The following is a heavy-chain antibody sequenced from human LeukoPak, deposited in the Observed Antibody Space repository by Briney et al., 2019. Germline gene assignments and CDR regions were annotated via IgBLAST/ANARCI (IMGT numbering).Heavy chain of an antibody. D-gene: IGHD3-10*01. CDR1: GFTFRSYA. J-gene: IGHJ6*03. CDR2: ISYDGSNK. CDR3: AKAVTSDYHSLYYNYYMDV. Sequence: PGRSLRLSCAASGFTFRSYAMHWVRQAPGKGLEWVAVISYDGSNKYFGDSVKGRFTISRDNSKNTLYLQMDSLRAEDTAIYYCAKAVTSDYHSLYYNYYMDVWAKGPRSPSP. V-gene: IGHV3-30*18.